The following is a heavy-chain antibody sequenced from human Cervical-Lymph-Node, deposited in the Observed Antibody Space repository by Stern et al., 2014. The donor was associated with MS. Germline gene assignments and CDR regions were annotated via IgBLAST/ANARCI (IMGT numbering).Heavy chain of an antibody. Sequence: QITLKESGPAVVKPTQTLTLTCSFSGFSLSTSGVGVGWIRQPPGNALEWLALIYWDDAKRYNPSLKSRLSITKDTSKNQVVLTMTNVDPADTATYYCTHRLMNTIFGIVFTKEVAFDIWGQGTTVRVSS. V-gene: IGHV2-5*02. CDR3: THRLMNTIFGIVFTKEVAFDI. D-gene: IGHD3-3*01. CDR1: GFSLSTSGVG. J-gene: IGHJ3*02. CDR2: IYWDDAK.